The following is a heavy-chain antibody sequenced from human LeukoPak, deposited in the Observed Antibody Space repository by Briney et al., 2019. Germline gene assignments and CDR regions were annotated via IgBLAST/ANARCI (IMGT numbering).Heavy chain of an antibody. D-gene: IGHD5-24*01. J-gene: IGHJ3*02. Sequence: PGRSLRLSCAASGFTFSSYAMHWVRQAPGKGLEWVAVISYDGSNKYYADSVKGRFTISRDNSKNTLYLQMNSLRAEDTAVYYCARDKEMATTPDAFDIWGQGTMVTVSS. CDR3: ARDKEMATTPDAFDI. CDR2: ISYDGSNK. V-gene: IGHV3-30-3*01. CDR1: GFTFSSYA.